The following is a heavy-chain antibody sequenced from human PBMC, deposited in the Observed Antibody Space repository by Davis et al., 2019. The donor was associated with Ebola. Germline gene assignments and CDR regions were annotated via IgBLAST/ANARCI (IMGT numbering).Heavy chain of an antibody. CDR1: GYTFTSYA. D-gene: IGHD3-3*01. CDR3: ARDPGYYDFWSGYYLWVYYYMDV. J-gene: IGHJ6*03. CDR2: INAGNGNT. Sequence: ASVKVSCKASGYTFTSYAMHWVRQAPGQRLEWMGWINAGNGNTKYSQKFQGRVTITRDTSASTAYMELSSLRSEDTAVYYCARDPGYYDFWSGYYLWVYYYMDVWGKGTTVTVSS. V-gene: IGHV1-3*01.